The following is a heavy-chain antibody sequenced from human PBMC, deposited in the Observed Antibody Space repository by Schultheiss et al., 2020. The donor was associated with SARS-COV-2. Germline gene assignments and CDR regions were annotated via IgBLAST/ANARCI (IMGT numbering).Heavy chain of an antibody. D-gene: IGHD3-10*01. V-gene: IGHV3-21*04. CDR2: ISSSSSYI. CDR3: AREATMVQGVVYYYYGMDV. Sequence: GGSLRLSCAASGFTVSGNSMGWVRQGPGKGLEWVSSISSSSSYIYYADSVKGRFTISRDNAKNTLYLQMNSLRAEDTAVYYCAREATMVQGVVYYYYGMDVWGQGTTVTVSS. CDR1: GFTVSGNS. J-gene: IGHJ6*02.